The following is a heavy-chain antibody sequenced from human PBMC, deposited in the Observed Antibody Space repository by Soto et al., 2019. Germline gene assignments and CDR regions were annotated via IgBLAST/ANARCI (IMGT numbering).Heavy chain of an antibody. CDR1: GYTFTGYY. V-gene: IGHV1-2*02. J-gene: IGHJ4*02. Sequence: ASVKVSCKASGYTFTGYYMHWVRLAPGQGLEWMGWINPNSGGTNYAQKFQGRVTMTRDTSISTAYMELSRLRSDDTAVYYCARVTVTTEYYFDYWGQGTLVTVSS. CDR3: ARVTVTTEYYFDY. CDR2: INPNSGGT. D-gene: IGHD4-4*01.